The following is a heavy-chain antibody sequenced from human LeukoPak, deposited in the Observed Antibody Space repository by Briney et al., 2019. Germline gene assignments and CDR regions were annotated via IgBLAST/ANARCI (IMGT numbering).Heavy chain of an antibody. CDR1: GFPLSDYY. CDR2: ISSYGSTL. V-gene: IGHV3-11*01. CDR3: ARVTSCPCGFYCCMDV. D-gene: IGHD2-2*01. Sequence: GGSLRLSCGAPGFPLSDYYMGWLRQAPGRGLEWVSYISSYGSTLKYADSEKGRFTISRENAKTSLYLQMNSLRAEDTTVYYCARVTSCPCGFYCCMDVWGQGTTVTVSS. J-gene: IGHJ6*02.